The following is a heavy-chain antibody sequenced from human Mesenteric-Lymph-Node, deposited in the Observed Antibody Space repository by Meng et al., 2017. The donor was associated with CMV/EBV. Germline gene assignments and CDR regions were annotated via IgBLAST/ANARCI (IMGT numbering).Heavy chain of an antibody. V-gene: IGHV4-4*02. CDR1: SISSSNW. CDR3: TSRRGDGYGDYFEGWFDP. J-gene: IGHJ5*02. D-gene: IGHD4-17*01. Sequence: SISSSNWWSSVRQPPGKGLELIGEIYHSGNTKYTTSLNSRVTISVDKSKNQFSLKLSSVTAADTAVYYCTSRRGDGYGDYFEGWFDPWGQGTLVTVSS. CDR2: IYHSGNT.